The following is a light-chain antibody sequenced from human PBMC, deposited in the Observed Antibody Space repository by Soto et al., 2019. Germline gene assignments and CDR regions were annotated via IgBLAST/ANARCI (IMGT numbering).Light chain of an antibody. J-gene: IGKJ5*01. CDR1: QSVSTF. CDR3: QQRARWPMP. Sequence: EIVLTQSPATLSVSPGERVTLSCRASQSVSTFVAWYQHKPGQAPRALIYDTFKRATGVPDRFSGGGSGTDFTLTISRLEPEDLAVYYCQQRARWPMPFGQGTRLE. V-gene: IGKV3-11*01. CDR2: DTF.